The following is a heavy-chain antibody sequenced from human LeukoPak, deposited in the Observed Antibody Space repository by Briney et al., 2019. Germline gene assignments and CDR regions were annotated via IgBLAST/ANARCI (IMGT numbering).Heavy chain of an antibody. CDR1: GFTFSSYG. V-gene: IGHV3-33*08. J-gene: IGHJ6*03. CDR3: AREDYCSGGSCSQVGSVYYYMDV. Sequence: PGRSLRPSCATSGFTFSSYGMHWVRQVPGKGLEWVTVISHDAKSTYHVDSVKGRFTISRDNAKNSLYLQMNSLRAEDTAVYYCAREDYCSGGSCSQVGSVYYYMDVWGKGTTVTVSS. CDR2: ISHDAKST. D-gene: IGHD2-15*01.